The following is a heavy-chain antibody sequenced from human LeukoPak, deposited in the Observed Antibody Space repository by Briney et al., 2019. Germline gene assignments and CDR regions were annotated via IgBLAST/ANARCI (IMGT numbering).Heavy chain of an antibody. CDR1: GGTFSSYA. D-gene: IGHD4-11*01. J-gene: IGHJ4*02. V-gene: IGHV1-69*13. CDR2: IIPIFGTA. Sequence: ASVKVSCKASGGTFSSYAISWVRQAPGQGLEWMGGIIPIFGTANYAQKFQGRVTITADESTSTAYMELSSLRSEDTAVYYCARVGGDTIHDYSTDYWGQGTLVTVSS. CDR3: ARVGGDTIHDYSTDY.